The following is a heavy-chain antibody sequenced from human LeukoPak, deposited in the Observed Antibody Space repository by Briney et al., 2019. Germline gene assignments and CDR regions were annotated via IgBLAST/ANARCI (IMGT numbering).Heavy chain of an antibody. CDR1: GYTFNTYG. CDR3: ARGGSFHYDF. CDR2: INTDTLNA. J-gene: IGHJ4*02. V-gene: IGHV1-18*01. D-gene: IGHD1-26*01. Sequence: GDSVKVSCKGSGYTFNTYGITWVRQAPGQGLEWMGWINTDTLNARYEQKFQGRVTMTTDTSTSTAYMELRSLRSDDTAVYYCARGGSFHYDFWDQGTLVTVS.